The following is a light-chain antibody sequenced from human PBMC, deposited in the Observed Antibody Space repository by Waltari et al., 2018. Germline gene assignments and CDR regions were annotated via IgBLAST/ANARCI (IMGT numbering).Light chain of an antibody. Sequence: EIVLTQSPGTLSLSPGERATLSCRASQSVGRSLAWYQQKPGPAPRLLIYGASIRATGIPDRFSGGGSGTDFSRTISRLEPEDFAAYHCQHYVRLPVTFGQGTKVEIK. CDR3: QHYVRLPVT. CDR2: GAS. CDR1: QSVGRS. J-gene: IGKJ1*01. V-gene: IGKV3-20*01.